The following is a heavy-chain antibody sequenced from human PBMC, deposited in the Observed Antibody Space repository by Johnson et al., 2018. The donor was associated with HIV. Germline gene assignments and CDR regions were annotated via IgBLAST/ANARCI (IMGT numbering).Heavy chain of an antibody. J-gene: IGHJ3*02. D-gene: IGHD2-8*02. CDR3: ARGGYCTGGVCLGDAFDI. CDR2: INWNGGST. CDR1: GFTFDDYG. Sequence: MQLVESGGGLVQPGGSLRLSCSASGFTFDDYGMSWVRQAPGKGLEWVSGINWNGGSTGYADSVKGRFTSSRDNAKNSRYLQMNSLRAEDTALYYCARGGYCTGGVCLGDAFDIWGPGTMVTVSS. V-gene: IGHV3-20*04.